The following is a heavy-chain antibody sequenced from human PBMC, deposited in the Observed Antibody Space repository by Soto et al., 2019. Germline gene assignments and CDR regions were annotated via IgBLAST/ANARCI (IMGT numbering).Heavy chain of an antibody. V-gene: IGHV1-69*08. J-gene: IGHJ2*01. D-gene: IGHD4-17*01. Sequence: QDQLVQSGAEVKKPGSSMKVSCKTSRGSFSSHTFSWVRQAPGQGLEWMGRIIPALGTATYAQKFQGRVTITADESATTVYMELNSLRSEDTAVYYCARPDFGDYWYFDLWGRGTLVTVSS. CDR1: RGSFSSHT. CDR3: ARPDFGDYWYFDL. CDR2: IIPALGTA.